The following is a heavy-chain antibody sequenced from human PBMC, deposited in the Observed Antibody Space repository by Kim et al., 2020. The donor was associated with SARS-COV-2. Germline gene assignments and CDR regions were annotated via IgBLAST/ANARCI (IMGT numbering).Heavy chain of an antibody. CDR1: GFTFSSYG. V-gene: IGHV3-33*01. D-gene: IGHD6-13*01. Sequence: GGSLRLSCAASGFTFSSYGMHWVRQAPGKGLEWVAVIWYDGSNKYYADSVKGRFTISRDNSKNTLYLQMNSLRAEDTAVYYCARDNTGYSSSWYLSYYYGMDVWGQGTTVTVSS. CDR2: IWYDGSNK. CDR3: ARDNTGYSSSWYLSYYYGMDV. J-gene: IGHJ6*02.